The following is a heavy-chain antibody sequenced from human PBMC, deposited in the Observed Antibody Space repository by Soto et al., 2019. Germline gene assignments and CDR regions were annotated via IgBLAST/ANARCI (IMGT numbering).Heavy chain of an antibody. Sequence: GASVKVSCKASGYTFTSYAIHWVRQAPGQRLEWMGWINAGNGNTKYSQKFQGRVTITRDTSASTAYMELSSLRSEDTAVYYCARGITLPTPLDYWGQRTLVTVSS. D-gene: IGHD1-20*01. J-gene: IGHJ4*02. V-gene: IGHV1-3*01. CDR3: ARGITLPTPLDY. CDR1: GYTFTSYA. CDR2: INAGNGNT.